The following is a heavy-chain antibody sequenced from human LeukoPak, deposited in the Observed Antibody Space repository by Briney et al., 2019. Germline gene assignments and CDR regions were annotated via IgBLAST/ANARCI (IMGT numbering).Heavy chain of an antibody. Sequence: GGSLRPSCAASGFTFSSYAMTWLRQAPGQGLEWVSTITGSGGGTYYADSVKGRFTISRDNSKNTLYLQMYRLRAEDTAVYYCAKGGRRDAFDICGYRTMVTVSS. CDR2: ITGSGGGT. CDR3: AKGGRRDAFDI. D-gene: IGHD5-24*01. J-gene: IGHJ3*02. CDR1: GFTFSSYA. V-gene: IGHV3-23*01.